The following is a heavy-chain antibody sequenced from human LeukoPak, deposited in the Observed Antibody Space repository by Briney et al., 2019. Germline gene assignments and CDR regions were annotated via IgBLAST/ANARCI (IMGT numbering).Heavy chain of an antibody. V-gene: IGHV3-21*01. CDR3: ARAYCSGGSCPSHFDY. J-gene: IGHJ4*02. Sequence: GGSLRLSCAASGFTFSSYSMNWVRQAPGKGLEWVSSISSSSSYIYYADSVKGRFTISRDKAKNSLYLQMNSLRAEDTAVYYCARAYCSGGSCPSHFDYWGQGTLVTVSS. CDR1: GFTFSSYS. D-gene: IGHD2-15*01. CDR2: ISSSSSYI.